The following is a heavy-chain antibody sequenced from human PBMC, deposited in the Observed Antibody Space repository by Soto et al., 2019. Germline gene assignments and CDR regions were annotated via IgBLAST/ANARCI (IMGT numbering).Heavy chain of an antibody. D-gene: IGHD3-10*01. Sequence: SETLSLTCTVFGGSISSGDYYWSWIRQPPGKGLEWIGYIYYSGSTYYNPSLKSRVTISVDTSKNQFSLKLSSVTAADTAVYYCARVGYYGSGSYWVYFDYWGQGTLVTVSS. CDR1: GGSISSGDYY. CDR2: IYYSGST. CDR3: ARVGYYGSGSYWVYFDY. J-gene: IGHJ4*02. V-gene: IGHV4-30-4*01.